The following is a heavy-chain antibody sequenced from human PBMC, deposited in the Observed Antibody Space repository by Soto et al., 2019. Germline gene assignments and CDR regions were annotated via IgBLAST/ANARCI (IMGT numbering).Heavy chain of an antibody. J-gene: IGHJ4*02. D-gene: IGHD2-2*01. CDR3: ASEHIVVVPAAMAPIDY. Sequence: PGGSHRLSCAASGFTFISYGMHWVRQAPGKGLEWVAVIWYDGSNKYYADSVKGRFTISRDNSKNTLYLQMNSLRAEDTAVYYCASEHIVVVPAAMAPIDYWGQGTLVTVSS. V-gene: IGHV3-33*01. CDR1: GFTFISYG. CDR2: IWYDGSNK.